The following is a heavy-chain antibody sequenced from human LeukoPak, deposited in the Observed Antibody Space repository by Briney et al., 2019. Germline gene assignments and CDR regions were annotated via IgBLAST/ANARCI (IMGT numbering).Heavy chain of an antibody. CDR1: GFTFSSYS. CDR3: ARDSYYYDSSGYYYDYFDY. D-gene: IGHD3-22*01. CDR2: ISSSSSYI. V-gene: IGHV3-21*01. Sequence: GGSLRLSCAASGFTFSSYSVNWVRQAPGKGLEWVSSISSSSSYIYYADSVKGRFTISRDNAKNSLYLQMNSLRAEDTAVYYCARDSYYYDSSGYYYDYFDYWGQGTLVTVSS. J-gene: IGHJ4*02.